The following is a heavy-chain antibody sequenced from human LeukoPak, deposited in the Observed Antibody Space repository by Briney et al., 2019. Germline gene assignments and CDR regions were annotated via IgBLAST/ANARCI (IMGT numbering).Heavy chain of an antibody. V-gene: IGHV4-61*03. J-gene: IGHJ4*02. CDR3: ARSQNYYGSGDY. D-gene: IGHD3-10*01. CDR2: IYYTGKT. CDR1: GDSVSNGNYY. Sequence: SETLSLTCTVSGDSVSNGNYYWSWLRQPPGKALEWIGYIYYTGKTYYNPSLEGRVTILVDTSRNHFSVKLGSVTAADTAVYYCARSQNYYGSGDYWSQGTLVTVSS.